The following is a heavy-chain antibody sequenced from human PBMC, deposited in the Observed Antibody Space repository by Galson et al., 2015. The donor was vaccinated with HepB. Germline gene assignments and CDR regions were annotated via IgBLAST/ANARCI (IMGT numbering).Heavy chain of an antibody. CDR3: ARELTIFGVVIVRYDAFDI. J-gene: IGHJ3*02. CDR2: ISHDGSIK. Sequence: SLRVSCAAYGFIFSSHTIHGVRQAPHKGLEWVAVISHDGSIKKYADSVKGRFTISRDNSKNTLNLQMNSLTTEDTAVYYCARELTIFGVVIVRYDAFDIWGQGTMVTVSS. CDR1: GFIFSSHT. D-gene: IGHD3-3*01. V-gene: IGHV3-30-3*01.